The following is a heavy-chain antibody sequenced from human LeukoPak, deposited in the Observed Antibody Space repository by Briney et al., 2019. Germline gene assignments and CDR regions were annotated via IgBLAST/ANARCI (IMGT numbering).Heavy chain of an antibody. D-gene: IGHD2-2*01. J-gene: IGHJ4*02. V-gene: IGHV4-39*01. CDR3: ARRRRSTSWSYVFDY. CDR1: GGSISSSSYY. Sequence: SETLSLTFTVSGGSISSSSYYWGWIRQPPGKGLEWIGSIYYSGSTYYNPSLKSRVTISVDTSKNQFSLKLSSVTAADTAVYYCARRRRSTSWSYVFDYWGQGTLVTVSS. CDR2: IYYSGST.